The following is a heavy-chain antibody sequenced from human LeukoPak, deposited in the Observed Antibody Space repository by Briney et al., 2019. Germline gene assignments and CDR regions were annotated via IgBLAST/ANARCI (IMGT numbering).Heavy chain of an antibody. D-gene: IGHD3-10*01. V-gene: IGHV4-4*07. CDR2: IYTSGST. J-gene: IGHJ3*02. CDR1: GGSISSYY. Sequence: SETLSLTCTVSGGSISSYYWSWIRQPAGKGLEWIGRIYTSGSTNYNPSLKSRVTMSVDTSKNQFSLKLSSVTAADTAVYYCARGAVRGVIITWDDAFDIWGQGTMVTVSS. CDR3: ARGAVRGVIITWDDAFDI.